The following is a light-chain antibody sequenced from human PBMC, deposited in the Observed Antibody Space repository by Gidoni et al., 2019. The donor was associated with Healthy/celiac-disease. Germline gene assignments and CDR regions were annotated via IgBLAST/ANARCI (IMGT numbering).Light chain of an antibody. CDR3: QQYYSYPQFT. V-gene: IGKV1-8*01. Sequence: AIRMTQSPSSFSASTGDRVTITCRARQGISSYLAWYQQKPGKAPKLLIYAASTLQSGVPSRFSGSGSGTDFTLTISCLQSEDFATYYCQQYYSYPQFTFGPXTKVDIK. CDR1: QGISSY. J-gene: IGKJ3*01. CDR2: AAS.